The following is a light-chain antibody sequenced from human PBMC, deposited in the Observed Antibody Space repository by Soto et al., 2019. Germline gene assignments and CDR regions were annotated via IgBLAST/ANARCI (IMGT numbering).Light chain of an antibody. CDR2: AAS. J-gene: IGKJ1*01. CDR1: QSISRN. V-gene: IGKV3-15*01. Sequence: EIVMTQSPATLSVSPGEGVTLSCRASQSISRNLAWYQQKPGQAPRLLIYAASTRATGLPARFSGGGSGTEFTLTISSLQSEDFAVYSCQQYNNWPLTFGQGTKVDIK. CDR3: QQYNNWPLT.